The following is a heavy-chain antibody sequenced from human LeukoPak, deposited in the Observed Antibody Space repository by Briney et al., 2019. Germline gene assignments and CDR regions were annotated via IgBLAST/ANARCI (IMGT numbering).Heavy chain of an antibody. V-gene: IGHV1-69*05. J-gene: IGHJ4*02. CDR2: IIPIFGTA. CDR3: ATYHYSSGYE. D-gene: IGHD3-22*01. Sequence: SVKVSCKASGGTFSSYAISWVRQAPGQGLEWMGGIIPIFGTANHAQKFQGRVTITTDESTSTAYMELSSLRSEDTAVYCCATYHYSSGYEWGQGPLVTVSS. CDR1: GGTFSSYA.